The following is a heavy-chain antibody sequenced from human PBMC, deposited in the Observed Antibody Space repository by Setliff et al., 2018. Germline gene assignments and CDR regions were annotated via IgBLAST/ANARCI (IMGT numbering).Heavy chain of an antibody. CDR2: IYPRDSDT. V-gene: IGHV5-51*01. J-gene: IGHJ4*02. D-gene: IGHD5-12*01. CDR3: ARFRGGYSAYGWVDY. CDR1: GYTFTNNW. Sequence: PGESLKISCEGSGYTFTNNWIGWVRQMPGKGLEWMGIIYPRDSDTRYNPSFQGQVTIPADTSITTAYLQWSSLKASGSAMYYCARFRGGYSAYGWVDYWGRGTLVTVSS.